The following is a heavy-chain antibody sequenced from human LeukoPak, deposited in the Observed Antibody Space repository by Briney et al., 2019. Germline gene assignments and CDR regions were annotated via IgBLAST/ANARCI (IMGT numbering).Heavy chain of an antibody. Sequence: ASVKVSCKASGYAFTTFGIMWVRQAPGQGLEWMGWISTSKTYTRYAQKVQGRATLTTDPSTGTAYLELTSLTSDDTAVYFCARASDTSWPFDFRGQGTKVTVSS. CDR1: GYAFTTFG. CDR3: ARASDTSWPFDF. D-gene: IGHD2-2*01. J-gene: IGHJ4*02. V-gene: IGHV1-18*01. CDR2: ISTSKTYT.